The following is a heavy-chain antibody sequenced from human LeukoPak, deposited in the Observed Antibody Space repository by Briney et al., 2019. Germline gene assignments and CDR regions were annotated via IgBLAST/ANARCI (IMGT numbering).Heavy chain of an antibody. CDR2: IKQDGSEK. V-gene: IGHV3-7*01. CDR1: GFTFSSYW. J-gene: IGHJ4*02. D-gene: IGHD2-15*01. Sequence: GGSLRLSCAASGFTFSSYWMSWVRQAPGKGLEWVANIKQDGSEKYYVDSVKGRFTISRDNAKNSLYLQMNSLRAEDTAVYYCAREIRYCSGSKCYLFDYWGQGTLVTVSS. CDR3: AREIRYCSGSKCYLFDY.